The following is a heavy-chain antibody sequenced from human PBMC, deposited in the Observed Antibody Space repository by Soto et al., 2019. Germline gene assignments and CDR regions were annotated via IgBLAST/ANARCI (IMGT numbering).Heavy chain of an antibody. D-gene: IGHD3-22*01. Sequence: AAVKDSCKAIGYSFTNHYIHWVRQAPGQGLEWMGTSYPGGVNIAYAQKFKGRFTISRDNAKNSLYLQMDSLRVEDTAVYYCARSPPPSDDSGYLNYWGQGTVVTVSS. CDR2: SYPGGVNI. J-gene: IGHJ4*02. CDR1: GYSFTNHY. V-gene: IGHV1-46*01. CDR3: ARSPPPSDDSGYLNY.